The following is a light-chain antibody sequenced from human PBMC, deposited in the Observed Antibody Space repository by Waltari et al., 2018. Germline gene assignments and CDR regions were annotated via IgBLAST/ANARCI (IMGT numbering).Light chain of an antibody. V-gene: IGKV3-20*01. CDR2: GAS. Sequence: EIVLTQSPGTLSLSLGERATLSCRASQRVSRALAWYQQKPGQAPRLLIYGASTRVTGIPDRFSGSGSGTDFSLTISRLEPDDFAVYYCQHYLRLPVTFGQGTTVEI. J-gene: IGKJ1*01. CDR3: QHYLRLPVT. CDR1: QRVSRA.